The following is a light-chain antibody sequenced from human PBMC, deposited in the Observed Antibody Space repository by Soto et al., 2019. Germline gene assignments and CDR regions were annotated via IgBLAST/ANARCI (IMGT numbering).Light chain of an antibody. CDR3: QQYNNWPIT. V-gene: IGKV3-15*01. CDR2: GAS. CDR1: QSVADN. Sequence: EIVMTPSPATLSVYPGERVTLSCRSSQSVADNLAWFQQKPGQGPRLLIYGASTRATGIPARFSGSGSETDFTLTISSLRSEDSAVYHCQQYNNWPITFGQGTRLEI. J-gene: IGKJ5*01.